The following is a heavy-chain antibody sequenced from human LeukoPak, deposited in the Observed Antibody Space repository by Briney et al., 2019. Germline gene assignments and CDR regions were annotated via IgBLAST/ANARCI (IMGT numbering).Heavy chain of an antibody. CDR2: ISYDGSNK. CDR3: ARGEPLDYYGSGSYYNALDY. Sequence: GGSLRLSCAASGFTFSSYAMHSVRQAPGKGLEWVAVISYDGSNKYYADSVKGRFTISRDNSKNTLYLQMNSLRAEDTAVYYCARGEPLDYYGSGSYYNALDYWGQGTLVTVSS. V-gene: IGHV3-30-3*01. J-gene: IGHJ4*02. CDR1: GFTFSSYA. D-gene: IGHD3-10*01.